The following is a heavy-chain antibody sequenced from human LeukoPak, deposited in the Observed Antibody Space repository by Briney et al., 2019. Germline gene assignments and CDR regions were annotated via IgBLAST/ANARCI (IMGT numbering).Heavy chain of an antibody. CDR3: ARRLGGSSEGYEF. J-gene: IGHJ4*02. D-gene: IGHD1-26*01. CDR2: INPNNDGT. V-gene: IGHV1-2*02. Sequence: TSVKVSRKASGYTFTDRTVYYICCGRQAPGQGLEWMGWINPNNDGTKYAQKFQGRVTMTRHISLNTAYMELSSLTSDDTAVYCCARRLGGSSEGYEFWGQGPLVTVSS. CDR1: GYTFTDRTVYY.